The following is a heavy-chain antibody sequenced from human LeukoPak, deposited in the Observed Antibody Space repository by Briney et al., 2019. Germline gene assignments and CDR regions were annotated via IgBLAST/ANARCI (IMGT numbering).Heavy chain of an antibody. CDR1: GYTFTSYG. Sequence: GASVKVSCKASGYTFTSYGISWVRQAPGQGLEWMGGIIPIFGTANYAQKFQGRVTITTDESTSTAYMELSSLRSEDTAVYYCARGYYYGSGSYQPLYYYYYMDVWGKGTTVTVSS. CDR3: ARGYYYGSGSYQPLYYYYYMDV. D-gene: IGHD3-10*01. CDR2: IIPIFGTA. V-gene: IGHV1-69*05. J-gene: IGHJ6*03.